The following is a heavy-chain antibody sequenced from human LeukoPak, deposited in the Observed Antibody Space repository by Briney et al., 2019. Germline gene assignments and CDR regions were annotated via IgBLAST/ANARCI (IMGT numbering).Heavy chain of an antibody. CDR1: GYTFNDYY. V-gene: IGHV1-2*02. J-gene: IGHJ4*02. Sequence: ASVKVSCKASGYTFNDYYIHWVRQAPGLGPEWMGWVNPKTGRTKYAQKLQARVTMTSDTSIVTAYMELSSLTSDDTATYYCARGILQQQLVANWGQGTLVTVSS. CDR2: VNPKTGRT. D-gene: IGHD6-13*01. CDR3: ARGILQQQLVAN.